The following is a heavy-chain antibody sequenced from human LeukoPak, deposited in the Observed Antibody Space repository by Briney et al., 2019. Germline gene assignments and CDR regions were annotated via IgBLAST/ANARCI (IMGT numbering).Heavy chain of an antibody. D-gene: IGHD1-7*01. CDR2: IYYSGST. CDR1: GGSISSSSYY. J-gene: IGHJ3*02. CDR3: ARIITGTTTAFDI. V-gene: IGHV4-39*07. Sequence: PSETLSLTCTVSGGSISSSSYYWGWIRQPPGKGLEWIGSIYYSGSTYYNPSLKSRVTISVDTSKNQFSLKLSSVTAADTAVYYCARIITGTTTAFDIWGQGTIVTVSS.